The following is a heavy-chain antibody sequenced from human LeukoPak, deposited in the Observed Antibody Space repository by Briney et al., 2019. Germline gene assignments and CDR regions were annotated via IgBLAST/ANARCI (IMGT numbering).Heavy chain of an antibody. Sequence: GGSLRLCCAASGFTVSSNFMSWVRQAPGKGLEWVSVIYSGGSTYYADSVKGRFTISRDNSKNTLYLQMNSLRAEDTAVYYCARETGYSSSWPYFDYWGQGTLVTVSS. CDR1: GFTVSSNF. CDR2: IYSGGST. V-gene: IGHV3-66*01. J-gene: IGHJ4*02. CDR3: ARETGYSSSWPYFDY. D-gene: IGHD6-13*01.